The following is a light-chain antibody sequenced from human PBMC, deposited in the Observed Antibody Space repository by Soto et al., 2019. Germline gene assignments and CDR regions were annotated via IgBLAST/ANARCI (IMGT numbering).Light chain of an antibody. Sequence: EILLTQSPFTLSLSPGDRATLSCRPSQTVSSSYLAWYQQKPGQAPRLLIYDASNRATGIPARFSGSGSGTDFTLTVSNLESEDFAVYYCQQCSNWPLTFGGGTKVDIK. J-gene: IGKJ4*01. CDR1: QTVSSSY. CDR2: DAS. V-gene: IGKV3-11*01. CDR3: QQCSNWPLT.